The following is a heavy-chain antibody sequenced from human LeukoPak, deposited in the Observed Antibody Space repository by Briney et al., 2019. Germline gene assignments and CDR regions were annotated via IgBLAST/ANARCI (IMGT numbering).Heavy chain of an antibody. CDR3: ARDPPKFYSGSYSGWFDP. D-gene: IGHD1-26*01. V-gene: IGHV1-2*02. Sequence: ASVKVSCKASGGTFSSYAISWVRQAPGQGLEWMGWINPNSGGTNYAQKFQGRVTMTRDTSISTAYMELSRLRSDDTAVYYCARDPPKFYSGSYSGWFDPWGQGTLVTVSS. J-gene: IGHJ5*02. CDR2: INPNSGGT. CDR1: GGTFSSYA.